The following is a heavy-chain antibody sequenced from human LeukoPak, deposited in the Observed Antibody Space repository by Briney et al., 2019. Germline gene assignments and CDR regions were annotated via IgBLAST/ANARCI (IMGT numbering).Heavy chain of an antibody. D-gene: IGHD2-2*02. Sequence: SETLSLTCAVYGGSFSGYYWSWIRQPPGKGPEWIGEINHSGSTNYNPSLKSRDTISVDTFKNQLFLKLSSVTAADTAVYYCARGPWSYCSSTSCYKVVVGYFDYWGQGTLVTVSS. CDR3: ARGPWSYCSSTSCYKVVVGYFDY. J-gene: IGHJ4*02. V-gene: IGHV4-34*01. CDR1: GGSFSGYY. CDR2: INHSGST.